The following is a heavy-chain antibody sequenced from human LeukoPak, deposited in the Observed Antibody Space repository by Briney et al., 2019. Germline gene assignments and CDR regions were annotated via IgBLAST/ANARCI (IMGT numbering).Heavy chain of an antibody. J-gene: IGHJ5*02. CDR1: GFTFSSYA. CDR2: ISYDGSNK. D-gene: IGHD6-6*01. Sequence: PGGSLRLSCAASGFTFSSYAMHWVRQAPGKGLEWVAVISYDGSNKYYADSVKGRFTISRDNSKNTLYLQMNSLRAEDTAVYYCQAHNWFDPWGQGTLVTVSS. V-gene: IGHV3-30-3*01. CDR3: QAHNWFDP.